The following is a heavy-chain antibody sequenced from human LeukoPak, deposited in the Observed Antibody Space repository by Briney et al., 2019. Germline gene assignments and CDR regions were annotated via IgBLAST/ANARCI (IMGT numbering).Heavy chain of an antibody. Sequence: GGSLRLSCAASGFTFSDHYMSWIRQAPGKGLEWVSYISSSGSTIYYADSVKGRFTISRDNAKNSLYLQMNSLRAEDTALYYCAKDRYDYVWGSYRGAFDYWGQGTLVTVSS. CDR3: AKDRYDYVWGSYRGAFDY. D-gene: IGHD3-16*02. CDR1: GFTFSDHY. J-gene: IGHJ4*02. V-gene: IGHV3-11*01. CDR2: ISSSGSTI.